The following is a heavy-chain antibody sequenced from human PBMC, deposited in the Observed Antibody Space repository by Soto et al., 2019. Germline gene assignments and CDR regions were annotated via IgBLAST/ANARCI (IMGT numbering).Heavy chain of an antibody. Sequence: PGESLKISCKGSGYFFAGYWIAWVRQMPGKGLEWMGIIYPDNSNTKYSRSFQGQVTISADKSSSTAYLQWSSLKASDTAIYYCARQGAAVPTVPLIWFAPWAQGTLVTVSS. V-gene: IGHV5-51*01. CDR3: ARQGAAVPTVPLIWFAP. CDR1: GYFFAGYW. CDR2: IYPDNSNT. J-gene: IGHJ5*02. D-gene: IGHD6-13*01.